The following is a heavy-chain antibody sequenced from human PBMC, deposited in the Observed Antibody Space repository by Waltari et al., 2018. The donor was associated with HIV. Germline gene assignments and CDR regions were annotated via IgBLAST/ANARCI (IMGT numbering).Heavy chain of an antibody. CDR3: ARIGTFPHNYAIDF. J-gene: IGHJ6*02. CDR1: GFTFTNYW. D-gene: IGHD1-26*01. V-gene: IGHV3-7*01. CDR2: IKDDGSEK. Sequence: EVQLMESGGGLVQSGGSLRLPWSSSGFTFTNYWMSWVRQTPGKGLEWVAYIKDDGSEKYYMGSVKGRFTISRDNAKNSMFLQMNSLRAEDTAVYYCARIGTFPHNYAIDFWGQGTTVTVSS.